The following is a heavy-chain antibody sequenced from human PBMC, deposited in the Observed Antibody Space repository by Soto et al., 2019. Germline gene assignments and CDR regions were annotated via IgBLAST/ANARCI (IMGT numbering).Heavy chain of an antibody. CDR2: ISAYNGNT. Sequence: ASVKVSCNTSGYPFTSSGISRVRQAPGQGLEWMGWISAYNGNTNYAQKLQGRVTMTTDTSTSAAYMELRSLRSDDTAVYYCARATTYDILTPPDYWGQGTLVTVSS. CDR1: GYPFTSSG. V-gene: IGHV1-18*01. D-gene: IGHD3-9*01. CDR3: ARATTYDILTPPDY. J-gene: IGHJ4*02.